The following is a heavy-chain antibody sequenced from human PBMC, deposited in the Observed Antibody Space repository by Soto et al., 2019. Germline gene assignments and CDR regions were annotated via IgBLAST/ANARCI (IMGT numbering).Heavy chain of an antibody. J-gene: IGHJ4*02. D-gene: IGHD4-17*01. CDR3: ATCRKTTVTSDSYDY. CDR2: INTGNGST. V-gene: IGHV1-3*04. CDR1: GYTFTSYA. Sequence: ASVKVSCKASGYTFTSYAMHWVRQAPGQRLEWMGWINTGNGSTQYSQKFQGRVTITRDTSASTAYMELSSLRSEDTAVYYCATCRKTTVTSDSYDYWGQGTLVTVSS.